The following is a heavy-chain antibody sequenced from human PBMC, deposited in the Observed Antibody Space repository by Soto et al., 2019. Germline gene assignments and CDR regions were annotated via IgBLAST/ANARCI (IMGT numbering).Heavy chain of an antibody. CDR2: ISGSGGST. Sequence: EVQLLESGGGLVQPGGSLRLSCAASGFTFGSYAMNWVRQAPGKGLEWVSAISGSGGSTYYADSVKGRVTISRDNSKNTLYLQMNSLRAEHTAIYYCAKVGLGAPRFTDYYYYGLDVWGQGTTVTVSS. CDR1: GFTFGSYA. J-gene: IGHJ6*02. V-gene: IGHV3-23*01. CDR3: AKVGLGAPRFTDYYYYGLDV. D-gene: IGHD1-26*01.